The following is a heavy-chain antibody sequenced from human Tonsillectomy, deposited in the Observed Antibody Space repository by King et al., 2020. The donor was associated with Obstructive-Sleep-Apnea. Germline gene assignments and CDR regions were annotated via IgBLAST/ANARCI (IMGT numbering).Heavy chain of an antibody. CDR1: GGSISSGGYS. CDR2: IYYSGCT. V-gene: IGHV4-30-4*07. CDR3: ARNGVYGGNSLEY. D-gene: IGHD4-23*01. Sequence: VQLQESGPGLVKPSQTLSLTCAVSGGSISSGGYSWSWIRQPPGKGLEWMGYIYYSGCTYYNPSLKSRVTVSVDTSKNQFPLKLSSVTAADTAVYYCARNGVYGGNSLEYWGQGTLVTVSS. J-gene: IGHJ4*02.